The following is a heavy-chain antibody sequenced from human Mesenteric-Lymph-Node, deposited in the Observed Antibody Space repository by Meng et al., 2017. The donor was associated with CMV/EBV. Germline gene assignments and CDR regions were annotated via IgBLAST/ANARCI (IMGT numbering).Heavy chain of an antibody. CDR2: IIPIFGTA. J-gene: IGHJ4*02. CDR3: ARPGYGSAWYNF. CDR1: GGTFSSYA. V-gene: IGHV1-69*05. D-gene: IGHD6-13*01. Sequence: CKASGGTFSSYAISWVRQAPGQGLEWMGGIIPIFGTANYAQKFQGRVTITTDESTSTAYMELSSLRSEDTAVYYCARPGYGSAWYNFWGQGTLVTVSS.